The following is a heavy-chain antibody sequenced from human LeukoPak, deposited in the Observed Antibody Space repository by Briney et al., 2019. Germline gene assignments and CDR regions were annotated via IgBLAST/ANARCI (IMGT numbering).Heavy chain of an antibody. CDR3: ARGRRDSSGYYY. D-gene: IGHD3-22*01. CDR2: INPNSGGT. J-gene: IGHJ4*02. V-gene: IGHV1-2*02. Sequence: ASVKVSCKVSGYSLTELSMHWVRQAPGKGLEWMGWINPNSGGTNYAQKFQGRVTITRNTSISTAYMELSSLRSEDTAVYYCARGRRDSSGYYYWGQGTLVTVSS. CDR1: GYSLTELS.